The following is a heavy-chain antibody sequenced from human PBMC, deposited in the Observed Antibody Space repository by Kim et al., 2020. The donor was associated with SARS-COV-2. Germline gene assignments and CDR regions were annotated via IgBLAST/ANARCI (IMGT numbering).Heavy chain of an antibody. Sequence: QTLSLTCTVSGASISSGGYYWSWIRQHQGKGLEWIAYIDYSGSTDDNPSVKSRLIISLDKSKNQISLKLSSVTAADTAVYYCVRGRRDGYNYFDYWGQGTLVTVSS. J-gene: IGHJ4*02. V-gene: IGHV4-31*03. CDR3: VRGRRDGYNYFDY. CDR2: IDYSGST. D-gene: IGHD5-12*01. CDR1: GASISSGGYY.